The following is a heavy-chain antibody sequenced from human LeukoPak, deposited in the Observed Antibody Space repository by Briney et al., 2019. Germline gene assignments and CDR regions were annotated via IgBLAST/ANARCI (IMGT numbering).Heavy chain of an antibody. D-gene: IGHD3-16*01. V-gene: IGHV4-59*08. CDR1: GGSISSYY. CDR3: ARWMGEFDY. J-gene: IGHJ4*02. CDR2: IYYTGST. Sequence: PSETLSLTCTVSGGSISSYYWSWIRQPPGKGLEWIGYIYYTGSTNYNPSLKSRVTISVDTSKNQFSLKLNSVTAADTAVYYCARWMGEFDYWGQGTLVTASS.